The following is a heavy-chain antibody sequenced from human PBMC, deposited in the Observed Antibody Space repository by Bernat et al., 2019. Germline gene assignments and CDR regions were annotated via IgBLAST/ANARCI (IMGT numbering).Heavy chain of an antibody. CDR2: IYSGGST. CDR1: GFTVSSNY. CDR3: ARDGYDYVVHGNQGFFDY. D-gene: IGHD5-12*01. J-gene: IGHJ4*02. Sequence: EVQLVESGGGLVQPGGSLRLSCAASGFTVSSNYMSWVRQAPGKGLEWVSVIYSGGSTYYADSVKGRFTISRDNSKNTLYLQMNSLRAEDTAVYYCARDGYDYVVHGNQGFFDYWGQGTLVTVSS. V-gene: IGHV3-66*01.